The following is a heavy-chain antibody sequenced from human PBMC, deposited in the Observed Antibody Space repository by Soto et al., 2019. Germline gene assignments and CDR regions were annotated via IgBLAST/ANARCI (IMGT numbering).Heavy chain of an antibody. J-gene: IGHJ6*02. CDR1: GFTFSSYA. V-gene: IGHV3-23*01. D-gene: IGHD6-19*01. CDR2: ISGSGGST. CDR3: AKAPGYSSGWYYYGMDV. Sequence: GGSLRLSCAASGFTFSSYAMSWVRQAPGKGLEWVSAISGSGGSTYYAYSVKGRFTISRDISKNTLYLQMNSLRAEDTAVYYCAKAPGYSSGWYYYGMDVWGQGTTVTVSS.